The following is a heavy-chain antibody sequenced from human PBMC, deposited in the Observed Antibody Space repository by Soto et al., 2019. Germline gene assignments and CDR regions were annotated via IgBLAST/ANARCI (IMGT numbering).Heavy chain of an antibody. CDR2: INAGNGNT. Sequence: GASVKVSCKASGYTFTSYAMHWVRQAPGQRLEWMGWINAGNGNTKYSQKFQGRVTITRDTSASTAYMELSSLRSEDTAVYHCARDLDSNYYYGMDVWGQGTTVTVSS. CDR3: ARDLDSNYYYGMDV. CDR1: GYTFTSYA. J-gene: IGHJ6*02. V-gene: IGHV1-3*01. D-gene: IGHD4-4*01.